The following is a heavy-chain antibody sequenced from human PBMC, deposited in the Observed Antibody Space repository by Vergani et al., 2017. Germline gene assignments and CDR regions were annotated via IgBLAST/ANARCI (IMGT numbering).Heavy chain of an antibody. J-gene: IGHJ4*02. V-gene: IGHV3-21*01. Sequence: EVQLVESGGGLVKPGGSLRLSCAASGFTFSSYSMNWVRQAPGKGLEWVSSISSSGSTIYYADAVKGRFTISRDNAKNSLYLQMNSLRAEDTAVYYCARAVGVGARDYWGQGTLVTVSS. D-gene: IGHD1-26*01. CDR2: ISSSGSTI. CDR1: GFTFSSYS. CDR3: ARAVGVGARDY.